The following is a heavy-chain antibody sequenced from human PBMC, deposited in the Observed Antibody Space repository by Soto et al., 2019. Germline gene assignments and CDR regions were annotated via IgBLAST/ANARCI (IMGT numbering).Heavy chain of an antibody. CDR1: GFTFDDYA. CDR3: AKDTEWGGSHLNHAFDI. D-gene: IGHD1-26*01. V-gene: IGHV3-9*01. Sequence: EMQLVESGGGWVQPGRSLRLSCAASGFTFDDYAMHWVRQAPGKGLEWVSGISWNSDIIDYADSVKGRFTISRDNAKNSLYRQITSLRAEHTVLYYCAKDTEWGGSHLNHAFDIWGQGTMVSVSS. CDR2: ISWNSDII. J-gene: IGHJ3*02.